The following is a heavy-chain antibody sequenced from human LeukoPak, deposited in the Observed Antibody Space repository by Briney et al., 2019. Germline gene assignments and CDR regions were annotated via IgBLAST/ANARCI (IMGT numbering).Heavy chain of an antibody. Sequence: SQTLSLTCTVSGDSISSGDYYWSWIRQPPGKGLEWIGYIHYSGSTHYNPSLKSRVTMSVDTSKNQFSLNLRSMTAADTDVYFCGRAHGYSGSYWALEHWGQGTLVTVSS. CDR3: GRAHGYSGSYWALEH. J-gene: IGHJ1*01. D-gene: IGHD1-26*01. CDR1: GDSISSGDYY. V-gene: IGHV4-30-4*01. CDR2: IHYSGST.